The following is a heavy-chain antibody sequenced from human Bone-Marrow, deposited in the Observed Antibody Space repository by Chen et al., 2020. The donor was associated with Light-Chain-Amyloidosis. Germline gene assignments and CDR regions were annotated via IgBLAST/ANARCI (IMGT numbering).Heavy chain of an antibody. CDR2: SNHSGST. CDR1: GGSFSGYY. CDR3: ARRPLYNCHDDLQYYYGMDV. Sequence: QVQLQQWGAGLLKPSETLSLTCAVYGGSFSGYYWSWIRQPPGKGLGWIGESNHSGSTNYNPSLKSIVTLPVETSKTQFSLKLSSVTAADTAVDYCARRPLYNCHDDLQYYYGMDVWGQGTTVTVSS. V-gene: IGHV4-34*01. J-gene: IGHJ6*02. D-gene: IGHD1-1*01.